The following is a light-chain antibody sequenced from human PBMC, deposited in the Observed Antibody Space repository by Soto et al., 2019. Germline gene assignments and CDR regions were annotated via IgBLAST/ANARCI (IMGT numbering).Light chain of an antibody. CDR1: SGDVGGYDY. V-gene: IGLV2-8*01. J-gene: IGLJ1*01. CDR3: SSYAGSDNPYV. CDR2: EVT. Sequence: QSVLTQPPSASGSPGQAVTISCTGTSGDVGGYDYVSWYQQHPGKAPKLMIYEVTKRPLGVPDRFSGSKSGNTASLTVSGLQAEDEADYYCSSYAGSDNPYVFGTRTKLTVL.